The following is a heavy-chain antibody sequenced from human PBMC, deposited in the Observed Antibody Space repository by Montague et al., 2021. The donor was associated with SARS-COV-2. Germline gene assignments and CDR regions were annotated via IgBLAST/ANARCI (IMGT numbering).Heavy chain of an antibody. D-gene: IGHD6-13*01. J-gene: IGHJ4*02. V-gene: IGHV3-66*01. CDR3: AGVMVPPLY. Sequence: SLRLSCAASGFTVSSNYMSWVRQAPGKGREWAAVIYSGGSTYDEDSVKGRFTISRDNSKNTLYLQMNSVRAEDTAGYYCAGVMVPPLYWGQGTLVTVSS. CDR2: IYSGGST. CDR1: GFTVSSNY.